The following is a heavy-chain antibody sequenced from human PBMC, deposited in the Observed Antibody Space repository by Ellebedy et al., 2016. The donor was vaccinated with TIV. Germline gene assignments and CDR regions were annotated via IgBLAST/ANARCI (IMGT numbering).Heavy chain of an antibody. V-gene: IGHV3-23*01. Sequence: GGSLRLXCAASGFTFSSYAMHWVRQAPGKGLEWVSAISGSGAGTYYADSVKGRFTISRDNSKNTLYLQMNSLRAEDTAVYYCAKSGYDILTAYLYWGQGTLVTVAS. D-gene: IGHD3-9*01. CDR3: AKSGYDILTAYLY. J-gene: IGHJ4*02. CDR1: GFTFSSYA. CDR2: ISGSGAGT.